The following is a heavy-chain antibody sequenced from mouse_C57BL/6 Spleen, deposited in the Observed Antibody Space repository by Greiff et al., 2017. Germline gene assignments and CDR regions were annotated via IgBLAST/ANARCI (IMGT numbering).Heavy chain of an antibody. V-gene: IGHV10-3*01. CDR2: IRSKSSNYAT. CDR1: GFTFNTYA. CDR3: VRRGAFYDGSYWYFDV. Sequence: EVQGVASGGGLVQPKGSLKLSCAASGFTFNTYAMHWVRQAPGKGLEWVARIRSKSSNYATYYADSVKDRFTISRDDSQSMLYLQMNNLKTEDTAMYYCVRRGAFYDGSYWYFDVWGTGTTVTVSS. J-gene: IGHJ1*03. D-gene: IGHD2-3*01.